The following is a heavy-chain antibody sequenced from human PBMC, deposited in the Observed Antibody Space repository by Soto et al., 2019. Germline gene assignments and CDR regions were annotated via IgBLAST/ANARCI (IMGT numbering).Heavy chain of an antibody. J-gene: IGHJ4*02. CDR1: GFTFSSYA. CDR3: AKDLEPPITMVRGDPFDY. Sequence: GGSLRLSCAASGFTFSSYAMSWVRQAPGKGLEWVSAISGSGGSTYYADSVKGRFTISRDNSKNTLYLQMNSLRAEDTAVYYCAKDLEPPITMVRGDPFDYWGQGTLVTVSS. D-gene: IGHD3-10*01. CDR2: ISGSGGST. V-gene: IGHV3-23*01.